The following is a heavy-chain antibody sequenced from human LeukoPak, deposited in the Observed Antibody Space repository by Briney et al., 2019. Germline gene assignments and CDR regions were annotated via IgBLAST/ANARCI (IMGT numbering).Heavy chain of an antibody. CDR2: INTNTGNP. D-gene: IGHD1-26*01. CDR1: GYTFTSYA. V-gene: IGHV7-4-1*02. CDR3: ARTTENPGFDY. Sequence: RASVKVSCKASGYTFTSYAMDWVRQAPGQGLEWMGWINTNTGNPTYAQGFTGRFVFSLDTSVSTAYLQISSLKAEDTAVYYCARTTENPGFDYWGQGTLVTVSS. J-gene: IGHJ4*02.